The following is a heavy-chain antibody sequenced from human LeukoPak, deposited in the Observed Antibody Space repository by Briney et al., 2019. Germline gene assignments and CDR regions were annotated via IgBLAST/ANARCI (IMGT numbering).Heavy chain of an antibody. V-gene: IGHV6-1*01. J-gene: IGHJ2*01. CDR1: GDSVSSNSAA. CDR3: ARGVPGPQYYDILTGYYAHDWYFDL. D-gene: IGHD3-9*01. Sequence: SQTLSLTCAISGDSVSSNSAAWNWIRQSPSRGLEWLGRTYYRPKWYNDYAVSVKSRITINPDTSKNQFSLQLNSVTPEDTAVYYCARGVPGPQYYDILTGYYAHDWYFDLWGRGTLVTVSS. CDR2: TYYRPKWYN.